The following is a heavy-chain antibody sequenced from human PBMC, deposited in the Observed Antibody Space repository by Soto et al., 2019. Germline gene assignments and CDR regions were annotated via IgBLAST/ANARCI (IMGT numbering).Heavy chain of an antibody. V-gene: IGHV1-69*06. D-gene: IGHD3-9*01. CDR2: IIPIFGTA. J-gene: IGHJ5*02. CDR1: GGTFSSYA. Sequence: VASVKVSCKASGGTFSSYAISWVRQAPGQGLEWMGGIIPIFGTANYAQKFQGRVTITADKSTSTAYMELSSLRSEDTAVYYCARGNDILTGPDQPWGQGTLVTVSS. CDR3: ARGNDILTGPDQP.